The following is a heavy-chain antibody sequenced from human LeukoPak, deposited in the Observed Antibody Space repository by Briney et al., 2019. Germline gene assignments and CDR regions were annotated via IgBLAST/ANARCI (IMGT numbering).Heavy chain of an antibody. D-gene: IGHD5-18*01. CDR2: MQSTGNS. V-gene: IGHV4-59*01. J-gene: IGHJ4*02. Sequence: SETLSLTCTVSGDSISTYHWNWIRKPPGKGLEWIGYMQSTGNSNYNPSLKNRVNIFVDMSKNHFVLNLRSVTAADTAVYYCARNKRHSYGRYFDPWGQGMLVTVSS. CDR3: ARNKRHSYGRYFDP. CDR1: GDSISTYH.